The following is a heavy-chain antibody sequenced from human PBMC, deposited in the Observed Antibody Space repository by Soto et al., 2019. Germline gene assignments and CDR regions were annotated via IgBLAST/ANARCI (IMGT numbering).Heavy chain of an antibody. D-gene: IGHD3-16*01. Sequence: XGSLRLSCAASGFSFSNNGMHWVRQAPGKGLEWVAIISYDGSKKYYADSVKGRFTISRDNSKNTLYLQMNSLRVEDTAVYYCAKDRVESGLGEIDYWGQGTLATVSS. CDR2: ISYDGSKK. V-gene: IGHV3-30*18. J-gene: IGHJ4*02. CDR1: GFSFSNNG. CDR3: AKDRVESGLGEIDY.